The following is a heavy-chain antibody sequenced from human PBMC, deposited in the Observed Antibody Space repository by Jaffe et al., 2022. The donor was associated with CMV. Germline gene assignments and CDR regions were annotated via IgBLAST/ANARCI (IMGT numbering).Heavy chain of an antibody. CDR3: AHRRGWYYYMDV. J-gene: IGHJ6*03. CDR2: IYWGDDE. CDR1: GFSLTTRGVG. V-gene: IGHV2-5*02. Sequence: QITLKESGPTLVKPTQTLTLTCTFSGFSLTTRGVGVGWIRQPPGKALEWLALIYWGDDERFSPSLKSRLTITKDTSKNQVVLTMTNMDPVDTATYYCAHRRGWYYYMDVWGKGTTVTVSS. D-gene: IGHD3-10*01.